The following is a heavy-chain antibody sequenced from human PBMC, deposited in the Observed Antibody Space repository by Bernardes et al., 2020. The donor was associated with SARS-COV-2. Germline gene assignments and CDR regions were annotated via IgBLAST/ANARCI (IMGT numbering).Heavy chain of an antibody. D-gene: IGHD2-2*01. CDR3: SRPQYQESSDAFDI. CDR2: IYPGYSDT. Sequence: GESLKISCEGSGFTFTKYWIGWVRQMPGKGLEWMGIIYPGYSDTRYSPSFQDQVTISADKSTRTAYLQWSSLKASDTAMYYCSRPQYQESSDAFDIWGQGTKVTVSS. J-gene: IGHJ3*02. CDR1: GFTFTKYW. V-gene: IGHV5-51*01.